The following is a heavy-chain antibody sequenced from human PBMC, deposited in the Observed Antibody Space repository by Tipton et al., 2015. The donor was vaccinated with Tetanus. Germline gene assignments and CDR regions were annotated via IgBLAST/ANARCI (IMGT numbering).Heavy chain of an antibody. V-gene: IGHV3-48*02. CDR2: ISYSSTSI. Sequence: SLRLSCEASGFTFSRYWMSWVRQAPGKGLEWISYISYSSTSIYYADSVKGRFAVSRDNAKNSLYLQMNTLRDDDTAVYYCTRRGEARANWFDSWGQGTLVTVSS. J-gene: IGHJ5*01. CDR1: GFTFSRYW. CDR3: TRRGEARANWFDS.